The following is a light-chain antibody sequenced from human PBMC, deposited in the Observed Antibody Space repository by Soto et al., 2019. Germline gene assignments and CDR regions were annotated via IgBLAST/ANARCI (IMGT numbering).Light chain of an antibody. CDR1: QSVSSSY. Sequence: EIVLTQSPGTLSLSPGERATLSCRASQSVSSSYLAWYQQKPGQAPRLLIYGASSRATGIPDRFSGSGSGTDFTLTISRLEPEDFALYYCQQKFTFGPGTKVDIK. CDR3: QQKFT. CDR2: GAS. J-gene: IGKJ3*01. V-gene: IGKV3-20*01.